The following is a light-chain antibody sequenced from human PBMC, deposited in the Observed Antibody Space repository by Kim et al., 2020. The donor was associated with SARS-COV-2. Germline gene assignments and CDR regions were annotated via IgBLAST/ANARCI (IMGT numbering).Light chain of an antibody. Sequence: ASVGDRVTITCRASESISKYLNWYQQKPGKAPDLLIYSISTLQRGVPSRFSGSGSGTDFNLTISSLQPEDFATYFCQQSYVNPRTFGQWTKVDIK. J-gene: IGKJ1*01. CDR2: SIS. V-gene: IGKV1-39*01. CDR1: ESISKY. CDR3: QQSYVNPRT.